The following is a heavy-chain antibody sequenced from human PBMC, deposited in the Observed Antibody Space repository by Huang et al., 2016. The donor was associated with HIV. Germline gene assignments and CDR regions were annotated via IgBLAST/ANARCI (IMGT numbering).Heavy chain of an antibody. Sequence: QVQLVQSGGEVKKPGASVKVSCKASGYTFSRYGVSWVRQAPGQGLEWMGWICAYNGNTQYAQKLQGRVTMTTDTSTSTAYMELRSLGSDDTAEYYCARGVYSSGYYPLFDYWGQGTLVTVTS. CDR1: GYTFSRYG. D-gene: IGHD3-22*01. CDR3: ARGVYSSGYYPLFDY. V-gene: IGHV1-18*01. CDR2: ICAYNGNT. J-gene: IGHJ4*02.